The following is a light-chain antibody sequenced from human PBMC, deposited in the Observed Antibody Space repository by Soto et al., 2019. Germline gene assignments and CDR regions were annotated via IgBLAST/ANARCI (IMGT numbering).Light chain of an antibody. Sequence: DIQMTQSPSTLSASVGDRVTITCRASQTIDSWLAWYQQKPGKPPKLLIYKASTLASGVPSRFCGSGSGTEFSLTINSLQPHDFATYYCQQYHIYSGTFGQGTKVEIK. V-gene: IGKV1-5*03. J-gene: IGKJ1*01. CDR1: QTIDSW. CDR2: KAS. CDR3: QQYHIYSGT.